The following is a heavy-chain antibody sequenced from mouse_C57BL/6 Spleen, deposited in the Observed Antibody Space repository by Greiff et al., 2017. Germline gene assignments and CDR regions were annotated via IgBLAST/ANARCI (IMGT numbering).Heavy chain of an antibody. CDR2: ISSGSSTI. CDR3: ARPYDYDGPRYVDV. J-gene: IGHJ1*03. V-gene: IGHV5-17*01. Sequence: EVQLQESGGGLVKPGGSLKLSCAASGFTFSDYGMHWVRQAPEKGLEWVAYISSGSSTIYYADTVKGRFTISRDNAKNTLFLQMTSLRSEDTAMYYCARPYDYDGPRYVDVWGTGTTVTVSS. D-gene: IGHD2-4*01. CDR1: GFTFSDYG.